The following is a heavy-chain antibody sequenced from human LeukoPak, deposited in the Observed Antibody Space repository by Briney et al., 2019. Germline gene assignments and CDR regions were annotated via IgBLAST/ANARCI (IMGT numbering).Heavy chain of an antibody. J-gene: IGHJ4*02. D-gene: IGHD1-7*01. V-gene: IGHV1-8*01. Sequence: ASVKVSCKASGGTFSKYTISWVRQRPGQGLEWMGWMNPNSGNTGYAQKFQGRVTMTRNTSISTACMELSSLRSEDTAVYYCARGDTYNWNYESDYWGQGALVTVSS. CDR3: ARGDTYNWNYESDY. CDR1: GGTFSKYT. CDR2: MNPNSGNT.